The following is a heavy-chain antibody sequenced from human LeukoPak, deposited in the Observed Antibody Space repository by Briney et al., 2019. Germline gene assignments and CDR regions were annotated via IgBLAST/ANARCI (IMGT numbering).Heavy chain of an antibody. CDR1: GGSISSYY. D-gene: IGHD3-3*01. CDR2: IYTSGST. CDR3: ARDQADSNFGVVIKDPYYYYMDV. J-gene: IGHJ6*03. Sequence: PSETLSLTCTVSGGSISSYYWSWIRQPAGKGLAWIGRIYTSGSTNYNPSLKSRVTMSVDTSKNQFSLKLSSVTAADTAVYYCARDQADSNFGVVIKDPYYYYMDVWGKVTTVTVSS. V-gene: IGHV4-4*07.